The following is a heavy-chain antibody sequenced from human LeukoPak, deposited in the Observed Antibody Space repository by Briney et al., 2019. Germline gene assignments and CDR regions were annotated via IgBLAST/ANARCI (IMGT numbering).Heavy chain of an antibody. D-gene: IGHD6-19*01. V-gene: IGHV1-8*01. CDR1: GYTFTSCD. J-gene: IGHJ4*02. CDR2: MNPNSGNT. Sequence: GASVKVSCKASGYTFTSCDINWVRQATGQVLELMGWMNPNSGNTGYGQSFQGRITMTRDISIGTAYMELSNLTSEDTAIYYCTRGSSGRRDNWGQGTLVTVSA. CDR3: TRGSSGRRDN.